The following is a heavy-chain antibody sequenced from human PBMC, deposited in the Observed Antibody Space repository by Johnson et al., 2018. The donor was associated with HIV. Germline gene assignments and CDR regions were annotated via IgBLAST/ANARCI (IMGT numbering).Heavy chain of an antibody. CDR2: ISYDGSNK. J-gene: IGHJ3*02. CDR3: ARDSAYWGGDCHDAFDI. Sequence: QVQLVESGGGVVQPGRSLRLSCAASGFTFSSYAMHWVRQAPGKGLEWVAVISYDGSNKYYADSVKGRFTISRDNSKNTPYLQMNSLRAEDTAVYYCARDSAYWGGDCHDAFDIWGQGTMVTVSS. CDR1: GFTFSSYA. D-gene: IGHD2-21*02. V-gene: IGHV3-30-3*01.